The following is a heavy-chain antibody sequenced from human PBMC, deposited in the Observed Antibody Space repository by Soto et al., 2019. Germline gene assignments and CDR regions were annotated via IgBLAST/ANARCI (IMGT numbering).Heavy chain of an antibody. CDR3: ARDPVCSGGSCYDY. Sequence: PGGSLRLSCAASGFTFSRYWMTCVRQAPGKGLEWVANIKHDGSEIYYVDSVKGRFTISRDNAENSLYLQRNSLRAEDTAVYYCARDPVCSGGSCYDYWGQGTLVTVS. CDR1: GFTFSRYW. V-gene: IGHV3-7*01. J-gene: IGHJ4*02. D-gene: IGHD2-15*01. CDR2: IKHDGSEI.